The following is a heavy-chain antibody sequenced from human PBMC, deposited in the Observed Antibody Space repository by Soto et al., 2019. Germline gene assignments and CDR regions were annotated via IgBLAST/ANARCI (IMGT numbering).Heavy chain of an antibody. CDR2: IISSSSTI. J-gene: IGHJ4*02. Sequence: GGSMSPSRPVSGLSFTRYTMNWVRQAPEKRLECVSYIISSSSTIYYADSVKGRFTISRDNSKNTLYLQMNSLRAEDTAVYYCAKNPGYYYDSTGYHFDYWGQGTLVTVSS. CDR1: GLSFTRYT. D-gene: IGHD3-22*01. V-gene: IGHV3-48*01. CDR3: AKNPGYYYDSTGYHFDY.